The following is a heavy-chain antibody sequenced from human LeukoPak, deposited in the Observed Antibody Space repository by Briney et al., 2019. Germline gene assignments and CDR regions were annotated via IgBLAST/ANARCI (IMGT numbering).Heavy chain of an antibody. V-gene: IGHV4-34*01. CDR2: INHSGST. Sequence: SETLSLTCAVYGGSFSGYYWSWIRQPPGKGLEWIGEINHSGSTNYNPSLKSRVTISVDTSKNQFSLKLNSVTAADTAVYYCARYSSGWPNCFDYWGQGTLVTVSS. J-gene: IGHJ4*02. D-gene: IGHD6-19*01. CDR3: ARYSSGWPNCFDY. CDR1: GGSFSGYY.